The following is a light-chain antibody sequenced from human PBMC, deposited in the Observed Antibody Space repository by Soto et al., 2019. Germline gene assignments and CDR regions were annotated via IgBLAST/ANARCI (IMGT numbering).Light chain of an antibody. Sequence: DIQLTQSPSTLSASVGARVTITCRASEDISRWLAWYQHKPGKALKLLIYQPSNLDSGVPSRVTGSRSETEITLTISGLQPDDFACYCWLHYNFAPYTFGQGTKLEIK. V-gene: IGKV1-5*03. J-gene: IGKJ2*01. CDR3: LHYNFAPYT. CDR2: QPS. CDR1: EDISRW.